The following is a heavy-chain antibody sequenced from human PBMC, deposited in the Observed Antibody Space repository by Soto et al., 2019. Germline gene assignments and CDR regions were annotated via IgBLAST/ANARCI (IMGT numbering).Heavy chain of an antibody. Sequence: QVQLHEPGPGLVKPSETLSLTCSVSDVSTSNFFWKWFRQPPGKGLEWIGIIHSSGTTNYNPSLASRVTLPADTSKSQCSLKMTSVTAADTAVFYCSGGGGWLTDYWGQGTQVTVAT. D-gene: IGHD6-19*01. V-gene: IGHV4-4*08. CDR2: IHSSGTT. CDR3: SGGGGWLTDY. J-gene: IGHJ4*02. CDR1: DVSTSNFF.